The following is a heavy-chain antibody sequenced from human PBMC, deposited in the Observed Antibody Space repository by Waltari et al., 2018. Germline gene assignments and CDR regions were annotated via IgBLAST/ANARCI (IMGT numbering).Heavy chain of an antibody. D-gene: IGHD3-10*01. CDR3: AKGIRATATYFYMDV. V-gene: IGHV3-23*04. CDR1: GFTFSTYA. Sequence: EARLEESGGGLEQPGKSLRLSWSASGFTFSTYAMTWVRQAPGKGLEWVSSISDDGQTSFYADSVKGRCIISRDNSKSTLFLHLNSLRGDDTARYYCAKGIRATATYFYMDVWGKGTTVTVSS. J-gene: IGHJ6*03. CDR2: ISDDGQTS.